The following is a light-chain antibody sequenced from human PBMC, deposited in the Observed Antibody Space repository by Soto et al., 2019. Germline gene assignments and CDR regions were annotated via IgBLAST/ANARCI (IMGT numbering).Light chain of an antibody. V-gene: IGLV2-14*01. Sequence: QSALTQPASVSGSPGQSITISCTGTSSDVGGYNYVSWYQQHPGKAPKLMIYDVSNRPSGVSNRFSGSKSGNTASLTISGLQAEDEADYYSNSYTSSSTFLYVFGTGTKVTVL. J-gene: IGLJ1*01. CDR2: DVS. CDR1: SSDVGGYNY. CDR3: NSYTSSSTFLYV.